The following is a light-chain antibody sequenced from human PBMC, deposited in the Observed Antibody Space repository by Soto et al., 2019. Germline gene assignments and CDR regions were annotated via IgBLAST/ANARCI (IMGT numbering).Light chain of an antibody. CDR1: HGVEKY. CDR2: DAS. J-gene: IGKJ4*01. V-gene: IGKV3-11*01. Sequence: EVVLTQSPATLSLSPGERAILSCRASHGVEKYLAWYQQKPGQAPRLLIYDASNRATGIPARFSGSGSETDFTLTINSLEPEDFAVYYCQQRKYWPPLTFGGGTKVEIK. CDR3: QQRKYWPPLT.